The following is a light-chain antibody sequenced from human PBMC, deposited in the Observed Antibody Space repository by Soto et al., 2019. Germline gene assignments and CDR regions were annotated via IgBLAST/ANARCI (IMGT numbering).Light chain of an antibody. Sequence: EIVLTQSPGTLSLSPGERATLSCRASQSVSSSYLAWYQQKPGQAPRLLIYGASSRATGIPDRFSGSGSGTDFTLTISGLEPDDFAAYYCQQYDSSPLTFGGGTQVEFK. J-gene: IGKJ4*01. CDR1: QSVSSSY. CDR2: GAS. V-gene: IGKV3-20*01. CDR3: QQYDSSPLT.